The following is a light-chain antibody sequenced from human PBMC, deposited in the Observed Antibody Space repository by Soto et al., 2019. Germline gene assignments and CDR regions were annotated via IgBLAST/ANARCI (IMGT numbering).Light chain of an antibody. Sequence: EIVVTQSPATLSVSPGERATLSCTASHYIYSNVAWFQQRPGQAPRLLIYRASTRATGTPARFSGSGSGTEFTLTITSLQSEDFALYYCQQYHNLWPFGQGTKVDI. J-gene: IGKJ1*01. CDR3: QQYHNLWP. CDR1: HYIYSN. CDR2: RAS. V-gene: IGKV3-15*01.